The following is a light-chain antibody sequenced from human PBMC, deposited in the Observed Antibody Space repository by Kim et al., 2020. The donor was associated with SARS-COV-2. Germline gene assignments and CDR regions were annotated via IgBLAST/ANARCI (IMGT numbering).Light chain of an antibody. V-gene: IGLV1-47*01. Sequence: QSVLTLAPSASGTPGQRVNIACSGSMSNIGKNPVSWYQHVPGTAPKLLIYGTDERPSGVPDRFSGSKSGTSASLAIGGLRSEDEADYYCATWDDSLSGVVFGGGTQLTVL. CDR3: ATWDDSLSGVV. J-gene: IGLJ3*02. CDR1: MSNIGKNP. CDR2: GTD.